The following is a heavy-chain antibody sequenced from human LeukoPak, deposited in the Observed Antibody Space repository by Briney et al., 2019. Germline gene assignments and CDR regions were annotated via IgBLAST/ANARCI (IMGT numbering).Heavy chain of an antibody. CDR3: ARAADYYDSSGYYTRFDY. CDR2: IIPIFGTA. Sequence: SVKVSCKASGGTFSSYAISCVRQAPGQGLEWMGGIIPIFGTANYAQKFQGRVTITADESTSTAYMELSSLRSEDTAVYYCARAADYYDSSGYYTRFDYWGQGTLVTVSS. J-gene: IGHJ4*02. CDR1: GGTFSSYA. D-gene: IGHD3-22*01. V-gene: IGHV1-69*13.